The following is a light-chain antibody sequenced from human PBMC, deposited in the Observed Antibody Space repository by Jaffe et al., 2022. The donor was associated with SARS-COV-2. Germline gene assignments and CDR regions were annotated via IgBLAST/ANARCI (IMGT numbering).Light chain of an antibody. V-gene: IGLV2-8*01. Sequence: QSALTQPPSASGSPGQSVTISCTGTSSDVGGYNYVSWYQQHPGKAPKLMIYEVSKRSSGVPDRFSGSKSGNTASLTVSGLQADDEADYYCSSFAGSTNVLGTGTKVTVL. CDR3: SSFAGSTNV. J-gene: IGLJ1*01. CDR1: SSDVGGYNY. CDR2: EVS.